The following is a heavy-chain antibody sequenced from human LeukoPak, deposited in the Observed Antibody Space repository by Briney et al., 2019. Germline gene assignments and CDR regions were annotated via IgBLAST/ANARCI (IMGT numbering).Heavy chain of an antibody. V-gene: IGHV3-30*03. CDR1: GFTFSSYG. CDR3: ARGSIDGYNLIDAFDI. J-gene: IGHJ3*02. CDR2: ISYDGSNK. D-gene: IGHD5-24*01. Sequence: PGGSLRLSCAASGFTFSSYGMHWVRQAPGKGLEWVAVISYDGSNKYYADSVKGRFTISRDNSKNTLYLQMNSLRAEDTAVYYYARGSIDGYNLIDAFDIWGQGTMVTVSS.